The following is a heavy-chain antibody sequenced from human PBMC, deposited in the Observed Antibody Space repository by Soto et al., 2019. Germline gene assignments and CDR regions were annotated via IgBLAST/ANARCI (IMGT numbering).Heavy chain of an antibody. Sequence: ASVKVSCKASGYTFTSYAMHCVRQAPGQRLEWMGWSNAGNGNTKYSQEFQGRVTITRDTSASTAYMELSSLRSEDMAVYYCARGPLWFGESRYFDYWGQGTLVTVSS. D-gene: IGHD3-10*01. CDR1: GYTFTSYA. CDR2: SNAGNGNT. J-gene: IGHJ4*02. V-gene: IGHV1-3*02. CDR3: ARGPLWFGESRYFDY.